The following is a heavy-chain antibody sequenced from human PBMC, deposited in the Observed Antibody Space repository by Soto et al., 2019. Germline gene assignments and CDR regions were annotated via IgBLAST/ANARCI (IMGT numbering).Heavy chain of an antibody. V-gene: IGHV3-23*01. D-gene: IGHD6-13*01. CDR1: GFTFSSFA. J-gene: IGHJ4*02. CDR2: ISGSGGST. Sequence: EMQLLESGGGLVQPGASLRLSCAASGFTFSSFAMSWVRQAPGKGLDWVSAISGSGGSTYSADSVKGRFTISRDNSKNTLYLQMSSLRAEDTAVYYCARGFSAGKGSPPDFRGQGSLVTVSS. CDR3: ARGFSAGKGSPPDF.